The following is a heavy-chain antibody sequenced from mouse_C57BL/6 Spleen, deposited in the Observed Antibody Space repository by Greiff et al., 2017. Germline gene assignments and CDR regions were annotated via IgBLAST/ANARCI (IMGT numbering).Heavy chain of an antibody. CDR1: GYAFSSSW. J-gene: IGHJ4*01. CDR2: IYPGDGDT. V-gene: IGHV1-82*01. CDR3: ARNCDEDYAMDY. Sequence: QVQLQQSGPELVKPGASVKISCKASGYAFSSSWMNWVKQRPGKGLEWIGRIYPGDGDTNYNGKFKGKATLTADKSSSTAYMQLSSLTSEDSAVYFCARNCDEDYAMDYWGQGTSVTVSS. D-gene: IGHD4-1*01.